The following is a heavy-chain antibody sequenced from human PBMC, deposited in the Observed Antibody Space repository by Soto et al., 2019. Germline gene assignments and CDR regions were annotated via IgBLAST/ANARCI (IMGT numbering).Heavy chain of an antibody. V-gene: IGHV3-21*01. CDR1: GFTFSSYS. CDR3: ARMGSQRYYYYGMDV. J-gene: IGHJ6*02. CDR2: ISSSSSYI. Sequence: PGGSLILSCAASGFTFSSYSMNWVRPAPGKGLEWVSSISSSSSYIYYADSVKGRFTISRDNAKNSLYLQMNSLRAEDTAVYYCARMGSQRYYYYGMDVWGQGTTVTVSS. D-gene: IGHD6-25*01.